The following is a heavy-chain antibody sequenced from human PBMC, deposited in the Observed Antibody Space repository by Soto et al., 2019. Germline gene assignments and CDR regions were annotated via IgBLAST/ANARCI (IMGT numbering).Heavy chain of an antibody. V-gene: IGHV5-51*01. Sequence: GESLKIACQGSGYSFTSYYIAWVRQMPGRGLERMGIIYPGDSDTSYSPSFQGQVTISADKSINTAFLQWNTLKASETAIYYCARSAGAYGGVIFDSWGHGTLVTVSS. CDR1: GYSFTSYY. CDR3: ARSAGAYGGVIFDS. D-gene: IGHD2-8*02. J-gene: IGHJ4*01. CDR2: IYPGDSDT.